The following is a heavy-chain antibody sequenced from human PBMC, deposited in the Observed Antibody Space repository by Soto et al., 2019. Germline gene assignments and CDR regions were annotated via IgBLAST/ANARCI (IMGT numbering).Heavy chain of an antibody. D-gene: IGHD2-15*01. V-gene: IGHV1-69*08. CDR2: IIPILGIA. J-gene: IGHJ2*01. CDR1: GGTFSSYT. Sequence: QVQLVQSGAEVKKPGSSVKVSCKASGGTFSSYTISWVRQAPGQGLEWMGRIIPILGIANYAQKFHGRVTITADKVTTTAYMELSSLRSEDTAVYYCARDMYTVLAATRNWYFDFRVRRTLVTVSS. CDR3: ARDMYTVLAATRNWYFDF.